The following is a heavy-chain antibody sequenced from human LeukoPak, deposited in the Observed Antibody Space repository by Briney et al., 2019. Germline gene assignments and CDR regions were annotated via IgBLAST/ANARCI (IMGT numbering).Heavy chain of an antibody. D-gene: IGHD1-26*01. J-gene: IGHJ4*02. CDR1: GFTFRKCA. CDR3: AIAHTSFYIYYFDY. CDR2: VSVCCRIT. V-gene: IGHV3-23*01. Sequence: GGSLRLSCAASGFTFRKCAMRWVGQATGKGVEGGLSVSVCCRITYYSHSVNGRFTISTDNSKNTLYLHVISLIAEDTAVYYCAIAHTSFYIYYFDYWGQGTLVTVSS.